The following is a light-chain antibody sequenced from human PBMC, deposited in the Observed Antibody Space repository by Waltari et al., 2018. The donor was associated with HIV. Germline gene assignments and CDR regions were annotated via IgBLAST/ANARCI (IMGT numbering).Light chain of an antibody. V-gene: IGKV1-8*01. CDR1: QDISTS. Sequence: AIRMTQSPSSLSASTGDRVTITCRASQDISTSLAWYQQKPGKAPKLLIYTASTLQSGVPSRFSGSGSGTDFTFTISCLQSEDFAIYYCQQYYIYPLTFGQGTKVEIK. CDR2: TAS. J-gene: IGKJ1*01. CDR3: QQYYIYPLT.